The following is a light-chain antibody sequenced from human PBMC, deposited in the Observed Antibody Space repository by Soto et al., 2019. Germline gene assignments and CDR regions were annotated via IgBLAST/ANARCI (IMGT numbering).Light chain of an antibody. Sequence: QSVLTQPPSVSVAPGQRVTMSCTGSSSNTGAGYDVHWYQQLPGTAPKLLIYSNNNRPSGVPDRFAGSKSGTSASLAITGLQAEDEADYYCQSFDSSLSGWVFGGGTTLTVL. CDR1: SSNTGAGYD. CDR3: QSFDSSLSGWV. J-gene: IGLJ3*02. V-gene: IGLV1-40*01. CDR2: SNN.